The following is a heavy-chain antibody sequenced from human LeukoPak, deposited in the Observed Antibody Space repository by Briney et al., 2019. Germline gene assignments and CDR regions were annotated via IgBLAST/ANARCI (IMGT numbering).Heavy chain of an antibody. Sequence: SVKVSCKASGGTFSSYATSWVRQAPGQGLEWMGGIIPIFGTANYAQKFQGRVTITADESTSTAYMELSSLRSEDTAVYYCARDRDDILTGSVWFDPWGQGTLVTVSS. D-gene: IGHD3-9*01. CDR2: IIPIFGTA. V-gene: IGHV1-69*13. CDR1: GGTFSSYA. J-gene: IGHJ5*02. CDR3: ARDRDDILTGSVWFDP.